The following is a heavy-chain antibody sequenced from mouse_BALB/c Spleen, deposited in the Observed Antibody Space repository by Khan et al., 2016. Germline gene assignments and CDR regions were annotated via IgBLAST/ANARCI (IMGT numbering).Heavy chain of an antibody. CDR3: AGSRYGYDVGFAY. CDR2: IDPANGNT. CDR1: GFNIKDTY. J-gene: IGHJ3*01. V-gene: IGHV14-3*02. Sequence: VQLQQSGAELVKPGASVKLSCTASGFNIKDTYMHWVKQRPEQGLEWIGRIDPANGNTKYDPKFQGKATITADTSSNTAYLQLSSLTAEDTADYYCAGSRYGYDVGFAYWGQGTLVTVAA. D-gene: IGHD2-2*01.